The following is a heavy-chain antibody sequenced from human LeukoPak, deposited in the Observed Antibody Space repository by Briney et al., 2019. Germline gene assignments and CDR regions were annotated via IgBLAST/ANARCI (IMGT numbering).Heavy chain of an antibody. CDR3: ARVDSWWGLYDY. V-gene: IGHV1-18*01. J-gene: IGHJ4*02. D-gene: IGHD6-13*01. Sequence: GASVKVSCKASGGTFSSYAISWVRQAPGQGLEWMGWISAYNGNTNYAQKLQGRVTMTTDTSTSTAYMELRSLRSDDTAVYYCARVDSWWGLYDYWGQGTLVTVSS. CDR2: ISAYNGNT. CDR1: GGTFSSYA.